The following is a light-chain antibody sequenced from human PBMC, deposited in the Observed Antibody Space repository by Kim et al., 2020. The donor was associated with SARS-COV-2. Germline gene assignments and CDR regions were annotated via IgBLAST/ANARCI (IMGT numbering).Light chain of an antibody. V-gene: IGLV6-57*03. CDR1: RGSIASTY. Sequence: GKTVTISCTRSRGSIASTYVQWYQQRPGSAPTTVIYEDNQSPSGVPDRFSGSIDSSSNSASLTISGLKTEDEADYFCQSYDDSNQVFGGGTQLTVL. CDR3: QSYDDSNQV. J-gene: IGLJ3*02. CDR2: EDN.